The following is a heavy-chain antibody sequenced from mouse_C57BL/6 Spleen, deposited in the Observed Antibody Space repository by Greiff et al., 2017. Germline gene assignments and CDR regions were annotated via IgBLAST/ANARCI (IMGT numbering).Heavy chain of an antibody. J-gene: IGHJ4*01. CDR2: ISSGSSTI. Sequence: EVHLVESGGGLVKPGGSLKLSCAASGFTFSDYGMHWVRQAPEKGLEWVAYISSGSSTIYYADTVKGRFTISRDNAKNTLFLQMTSLRSEDTAMYYCASGSSGYGAMDYWGQGTSVTVSS. CDR1: GFTFSDYG. V-gene: IGHV5-17*01. D-gene: IGHD3-2*02. CDR3: ASGSSGYGAMDY.